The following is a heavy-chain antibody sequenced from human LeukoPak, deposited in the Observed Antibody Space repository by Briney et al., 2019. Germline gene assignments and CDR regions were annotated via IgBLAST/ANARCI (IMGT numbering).Heavy chain of an antibody. CDR3: AREISGIAAAGY. CDR2: ISSSSYI. V-gene: IGHV3-21*01. Sequence: GGSLRLSCAASGFTFSSYSMNWVRQAPGKGLEWVSSISSSSYIYYADSVKGRFTISRDNAKNSLYLQMNSLRAEDTAVYYCAREISGIAAAGYWGQGTLVTVSS. J-gene: IGHJ4*02. CDR1: GFTFSSYS. D-gene: IGHD6-13*01.